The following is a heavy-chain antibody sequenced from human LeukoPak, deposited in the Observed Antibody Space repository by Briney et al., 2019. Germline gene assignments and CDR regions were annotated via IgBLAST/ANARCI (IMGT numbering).Heavy chain of an antibody. CDR2: INHSGST. Sequence: PSETLSLTCAVYGGSFSGYYWSWIRQPPGKGLEWIGEINHSGSTNYNPSLKSRVTISVDTSKNQFSLKLSSVTAADTAVYYCARGTTVTTLFDYWGQGTLVTVSS. D-gene: IGHD4-17*01. CDR3: ARGTTVTTLFDY. CDR1: GGSFSGYY. J-gene: IGHJ4*02. V-gene: IGHV4-34*01.